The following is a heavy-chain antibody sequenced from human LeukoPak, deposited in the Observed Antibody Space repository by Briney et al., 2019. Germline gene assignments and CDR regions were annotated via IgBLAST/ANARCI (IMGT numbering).Heavy chain of an antibody. J-gene: IGHJ5*02. CDR2: MNPNNGNT. CDR3: VRDGEGVAISVNYWFDP. Sequence: ASVKVSCKASGFTFTSCDINWVRQASGQGLEWMGWMNPNNGNTGYAQKFQGRVTMTRDTSISTAYMELRGLRSEDTAVYYCVRDGEGVAISVNYWFDPWGQGTLVTVSS. CDR1: GFTFTSCD. V-gene: IGHV1-8*01. D-gene: IGHD3-10*01.